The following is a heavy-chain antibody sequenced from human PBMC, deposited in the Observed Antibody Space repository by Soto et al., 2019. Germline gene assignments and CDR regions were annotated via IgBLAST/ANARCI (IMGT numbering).Heavy chain of an antibody. D-gene: IGHD1-26*01. CDR3: ARGAGSSRDRFDI. J-gene: IGHJ3*02. Sequence: ASVKVSCKASGYTFTNYDVHWVRQATGQGLEWMGWINPNSKNIGYAEKFQGRLTMTRDTSISTDYMELSSLRSEDTAMYYCARGAGSSRDRFDIWGQGTMVTVSS. V-gene: IGHV1-8*01. CDR2: INPNSKNI. CDR1: GYTFTNYD.